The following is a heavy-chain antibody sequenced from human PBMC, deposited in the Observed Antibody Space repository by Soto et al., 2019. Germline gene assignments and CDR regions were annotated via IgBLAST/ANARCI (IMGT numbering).Heavy chain of an antibody. CDR3: ARLSGCSGGSCYSSNWFDP. CDR1: GGSISSYH. Sequence: SETLSLTCTVSGGSISSYHWSWIRQPPGKGLEWIGYIYYSGSTNYNPSLKSRVTISVDTSKNQFSLKLSSVTAADTAVYYCARLSGCSGGSCYSSNWFDPWGQGALVTVSS. V-gene: IGHV4-59*08. J-gene: IGHJ5*02. D-gene: IGHD2-15*01. CDR2: IYYSGST.